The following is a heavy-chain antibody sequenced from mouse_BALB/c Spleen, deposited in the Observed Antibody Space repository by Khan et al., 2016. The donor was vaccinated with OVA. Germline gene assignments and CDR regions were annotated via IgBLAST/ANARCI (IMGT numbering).Heavy chain of an antibody. J-gene: IGHJ4*01. CDR2: INTHSGVP. CDR1: GYTFTTAG. CDR3: ARGAGAYYRYDGGAMDY. Sequence: QIQLVQSGPELKKPGETVRISCKASGYTFTTAGIQWVQKMPGKGLKWIGWINTHSGVPKYAEDFKGRFAFSLEISVNTAYLQITNLKNEDTATYFRARGAGAYYRYDGGAMDYWGQGTSVTVSA. V-gene: IGHV9-4*02. D-gene: IGHD2-14*01.